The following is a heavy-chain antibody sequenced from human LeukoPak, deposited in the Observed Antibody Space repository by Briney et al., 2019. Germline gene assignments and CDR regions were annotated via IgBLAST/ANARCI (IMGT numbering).Heavy chain of an antibody. Sequence: ASVKVSCKASGYTFTSYYMHWVRQAPGQGLEWMGIINPSVGSTSYARKFQGRVTMTRDTSTSTVYMELSSLRSEDTAVYYCARDQGWELLMGGSYYFDYWGQGTLVTVSS. D-gene: IGHD1-26*01. CDR2: INPSVGST. CDR3: ARDQGWELLMGGSYYFDY. J-gene: IGHJ4*02. CDR1: GYTFTSYY. V-gene: IGHV1-46*01.